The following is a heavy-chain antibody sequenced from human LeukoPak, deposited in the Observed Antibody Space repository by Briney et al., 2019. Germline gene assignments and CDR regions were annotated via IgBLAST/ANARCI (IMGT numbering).Heavy chain of an antibody. Sequence: PGGSLRLSCAASGFTFSSYSMNWVRQAPGKGLEWVSSSSSSSSYIYYADSVKGRFTISRDNAKNSLYLQMNSLRAEDTALYYCAKDMVHSSGYDWHYYGMDIWGQGTTVTVSS. V-gene: IGHV3-21*04. D-gene: IGHD5-12*01. CDR3: AKDMVHSSGYDWHYYGMDI. CDR1: GFTFSSYS. CDR2: SSSSSSYI. J-gene: IGHJ6*02.